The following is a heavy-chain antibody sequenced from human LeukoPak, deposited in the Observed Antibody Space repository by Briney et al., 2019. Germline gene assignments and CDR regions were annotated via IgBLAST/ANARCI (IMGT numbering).Heavy chain of an antibody. V-gene: IGHV3-21*01. CDR2: ISSSSSYI. CDR3: XREIPGSSIDY. D-gene: IGHD1-26*01. J-gene: IGHJ4*02. CDR1: GFTFSSYR. Sequence: GGSLRLSCAASGFTFSSYRMTWVRQAPGKGLEWVSSISSSSSYIYYADSVKGRFTISRDNAKNSLYLQMNSLRAEDTAVYYXXREIPGSSIDYWGQGTLVTVSS.